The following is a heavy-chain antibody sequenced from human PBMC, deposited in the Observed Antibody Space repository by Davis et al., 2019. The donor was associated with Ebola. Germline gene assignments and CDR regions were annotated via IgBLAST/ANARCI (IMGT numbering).Heavy chain of an antibody. V-gene: IGHV3-30*18. CDR2: ISYDRSNK. D-gene: IGHD2-15*01. Sequence: PGGSLRLSCAASGFTFSSYGMHWVRQAPGKGLEWVAVISYDRSNKNYADSVKGRFTISRDNSKNTLYLQMNSLRAEDTAVYYCAKGGWGAQDGCGGSCHPYFDYWGQGTLVTVSS. CDR1: GFTFSSYG. CDR3: AKGGWGAQDGCGGSCHPYFDY. J-gene: IGHJ4*02.